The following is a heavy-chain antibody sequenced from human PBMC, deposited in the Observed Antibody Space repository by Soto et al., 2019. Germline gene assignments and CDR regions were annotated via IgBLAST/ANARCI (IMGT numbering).Heavy chain of an antibody. CDR2: IYHSGST. CDR1: GYSISSGYY. D-gene: IGHD3-3*01. Sequence: SETLSLTCAVSGYSISSGYYWGWIRQPPGKGLEWIGSIYHSGSTYYNPSLKSRVTISVDTYKNQFYLKLSSVTAADTAVYYCARDSLTIFGVVIKVPYGMDVWGQGTTVTVSS. V-gene: IGHV4-38-2*02. CDR3: ARDSLTIFGVVIKVPYGMDV. J-gene: IGHJ6*02.